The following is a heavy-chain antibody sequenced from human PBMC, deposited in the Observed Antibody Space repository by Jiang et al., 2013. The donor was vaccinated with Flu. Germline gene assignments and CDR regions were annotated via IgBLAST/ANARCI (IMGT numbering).Heavy chain of an antibody. D-gene: IGHD5-12*01. CDR1: GFTFSSYW. J-gene: IGHJ6*04. V-gene: IGHV3-7*03. CDR2: IKQDGSEK. CDR3: RGYELSYYYSVWTS. Sequence: QLVESGGGLVQPGGSLRLSCAASGFTFSSYWMSWVRQAPGKGLEWVANIKQDGSEKYYVDSVKGRFTISRDNAKNSLYLQMNSLRAEDTAVYYCRGYELSYYYSVWTSGAKGPRSPSPQ.